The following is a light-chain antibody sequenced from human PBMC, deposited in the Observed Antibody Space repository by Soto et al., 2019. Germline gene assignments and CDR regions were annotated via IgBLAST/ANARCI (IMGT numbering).Light chain of an antibody. Sequence: EIVLTQSPGTLSLSPGERATLSCRASQSVDSTYLAWYQQKPGQAPRLLIFGASSRATGIPDRFSGSGSGTDFNLTISSLQPEDFATYECQQRYSTTLTFGGGTKVDIK. J-gene: IGKJ4*01. CDR1: QSVDSTY. CDR3: QQRYSTTLT. CDR2: GAS. V-gene: IGKV3-20*01.